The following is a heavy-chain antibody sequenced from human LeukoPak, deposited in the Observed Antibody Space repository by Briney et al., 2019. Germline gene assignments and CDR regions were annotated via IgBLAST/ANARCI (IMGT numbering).Heavy chain of an antibody. CDR2: INPSGGST. Sequence: GASVKVSCKASGYTFTSYYMHWVRQAPGQGLEWMGIINPSGGSTSYAQKFQGRVTMTRDTSTSTVYMELSSLRSEDTAVYYCARASLRVVDIVATMMGVYGMDVWGQGTTVTVSS. J-gene: IGHJ6*02. CDR3: ARASLRVVDIVATMMGVYGMDV. CDR1: GYTFTSYY. D-gene: IGHD5-12*01. V-gene: IGHV1-46*01.